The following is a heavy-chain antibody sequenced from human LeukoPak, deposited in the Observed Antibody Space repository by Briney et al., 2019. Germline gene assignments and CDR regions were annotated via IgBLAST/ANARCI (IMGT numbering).Heavy chain of an antibody. CDR2: INWNSGST. V-gene: IGHV3-20*04. J-gene: IGHJ4*02. D-gene: IGHD6-13*01. CDR1: GFTFDDYG. CDR3: ARYSSSWYSHFDY. Sequence: GGSLRLSCAASGFTFDDYGMSWVRQAPGKGLEWVSGINWNSGSTGYADSVKGRFTISRDNAKNSLYLQMNSLRAEDTAVYYCARYSSSWYSHFDYWGQGTLVTVSS.